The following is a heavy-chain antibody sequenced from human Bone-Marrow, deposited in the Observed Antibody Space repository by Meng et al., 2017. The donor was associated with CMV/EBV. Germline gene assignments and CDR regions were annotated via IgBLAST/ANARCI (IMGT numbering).Heavy chain of an antibody. CDR1: GFTFSSYA. D-gene: IGHD4-11*01. CDR3: TSLPGSRTTVTDY. CDR2: ISYDGSNK. J-gene: IGHJ4*02. V-gene: IGHV3-30-3*01. Sequence: GESLKISCAASGFTFSSYAMHWVRQAPGKGLEWVAVISYDGSNKYYADSVKGRFTISRDNSKNTLYLQMNSLRAEDTAVYYCTSLPGSRTTVTDYWGQGTLVAASS.